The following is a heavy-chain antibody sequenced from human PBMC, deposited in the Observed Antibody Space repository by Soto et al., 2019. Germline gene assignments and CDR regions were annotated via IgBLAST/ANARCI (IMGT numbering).Heavy chain of an antibody. CDR1: GGSISSGGYS. Sequence: PSETLSLTCSVSGGSISSGGYSWSWIRQPPGKGLEWIGYIYHSGSTYYNPSLKSRVTISVDRSKNQFSLKLSSVTAADTAVYYCARGDSSPKGNWFDPWGQGTLVTSPQ. CDR2: IYHSGST. CDR3: ARGDSSPKGNWFDP. D-gene: IGHD6-13*01. V-gene: IGHV4-30-2*01. J-gene: IGHJ5*02.